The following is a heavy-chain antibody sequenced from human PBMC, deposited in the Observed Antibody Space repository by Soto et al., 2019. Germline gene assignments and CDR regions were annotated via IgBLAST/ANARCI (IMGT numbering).Heavy chain of an antibody. V-gene: IGHV1-18*01. CDR3: ARKVDDYGDIYYGMDV. CDR1: GYTFTSYG. D-gene: IGHD4-17*01. Sequence: ASVKVSCKASGYTFTSYGISWVRQAPGQGLEWMGWISAYNGNTNYAQKLQGRVTMTTDTSTSTAYMELRSLRSDDTAVYYCARKVDDYGDIYYGMDVWGQGTTVTVSS. CDR2: ISAYNGNT. J-gene: IGHJ6*02.